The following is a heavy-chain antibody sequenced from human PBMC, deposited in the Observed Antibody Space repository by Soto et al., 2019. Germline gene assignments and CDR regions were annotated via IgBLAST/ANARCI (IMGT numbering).Heavy chain of an antibody. Sequence: SETLSLTCTVSGYSISSYYWSWIRQPPGKGLEWIGDNNYSGSTNYNPSLKSRVTISVDTSKNQFSLRLSSVTAADTAVYYCARGSGPNSKYNWFDPWGQGTLVTVSS. CDR2: NNYSGST. CDR3: ARGSGPNSKYNWFDP. CDR1: GYSISSYY. J-gene: IGHJ5*02. V-gene: IGHV4-59*12. D-gene: IGHD3-3*01.